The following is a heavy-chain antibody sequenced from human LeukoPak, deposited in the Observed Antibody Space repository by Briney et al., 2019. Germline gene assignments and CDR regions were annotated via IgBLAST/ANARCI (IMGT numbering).Heavy chain of an antibody. CDR1: GYTFTSYY. CDR3: ARDRGSSSSEYAFDI. J-gene: IGHJ3*02. Sequence: GASVKVSCKASGYTFTSYYMHWVRQAPGQGLEWMGIINPSGGSTSYAQKFQGRVTMTRDMSTSTVYMELSSLRSEDTAVYYCARDRGSSSSEYAFDIWGQGTMVTVSS. D-gene: IGHD6-6*01. CDR2: INPSGGST. V-gene: IGHV1-46*01.